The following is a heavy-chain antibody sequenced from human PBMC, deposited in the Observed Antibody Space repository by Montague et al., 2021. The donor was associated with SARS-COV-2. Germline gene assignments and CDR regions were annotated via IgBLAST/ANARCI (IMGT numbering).Heavy chain of an antibody. Sequence: SETLSLTCAVYGGSFGDDHWSWIRQPPGKGLEWIGDIKQSGRTNYNPSLESRVTISVDTSKNQSSLKVTSVTAADTAVYFCARGHLSVSMIVVVFTSASCYFDYWGQGAQVTVSS. V-gene: IGHV4-34*01. CDR3: ARGHLSVSMIVVVFTSASCYFDY. D-gene: IGHD3-22*01. J-gene: IGHJ4*02. CDR2: IKQSGRT. CDR1: GGSFGDDH.